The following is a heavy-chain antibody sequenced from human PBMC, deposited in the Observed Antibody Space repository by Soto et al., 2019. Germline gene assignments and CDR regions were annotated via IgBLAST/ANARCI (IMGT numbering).Heavy chain of an antibody. Sequence: PGGSLRLSCAASGFTFSSYDMNWVRQAPGKGLEWVSGISGSGGNTNYADSVKGRFTISRDNSKNTLYMQMNSLRAEDTAVYYCAKDRPEYSSSWHYFDHWGQGTLVTVS. CDR2: ISGSGGNT. D-gene: IGHD6-13*01. J-gene: IGHJ4*02. CDR1: GFTFSSYD. V-gene: IGHV3-23*01. CDR3: AKDRPEYSSSWHYFDH.